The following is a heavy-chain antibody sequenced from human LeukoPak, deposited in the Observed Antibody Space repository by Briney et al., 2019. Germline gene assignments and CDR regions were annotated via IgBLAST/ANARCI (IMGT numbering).Heavy chain of an antibody. J-gene: IGHJ3*02. CDR3: ARDNEYYYDSSGHDVVGAFDI. D-gene: IGHD3-22*01. V-gene: IGHV1-69*05. Sequence: ASVKVSCKASGGSFSSYAISWVRRAPGQGLEWMGGIIPSFGTANYAQMLQGTVTITTDESTSTAYMELSSLRSEDTAVYYCARDNEYYYDSSGHDVVGAFDIWGQGTMVTVSS. CDR1: GGSFSSYA. CDR2: IIPSFGTA.